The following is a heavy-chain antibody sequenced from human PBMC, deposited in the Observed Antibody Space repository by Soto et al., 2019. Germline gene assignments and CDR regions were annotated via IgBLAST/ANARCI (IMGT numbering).Heavy chain of an antibody. D-gene: IGHD6-13*01. V-gene: IGHV3-74*01. CDR3: VRAAARGDS. CDR2: INTDGSDT. Sequence: GGSLRLSCAASGFYFSGYWMHWVRQVPGKGLVWVSRINTDGSDTLYADSVKGRFTISRDNTKNTLYLQMSSLRAEDTAIYYCVRAAARGDSWGQGTLVTVSS. J-gene: IGHJ4*02. CDR1: GFYFSGYW.